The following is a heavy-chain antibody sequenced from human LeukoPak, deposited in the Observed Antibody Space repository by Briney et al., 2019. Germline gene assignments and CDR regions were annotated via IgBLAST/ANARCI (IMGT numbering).Heavy chain of an antibody. CDR2: ISSSSSYI. CDR3: ARDPAYIVVVLHYYGMDV. Sequence: NPGGSLRLSCAASGFTFSSYSMNWVRQAPGKGLEWVSSISSSSSYIYYADSVKGRFTISRDNAKNSLYLQMNSLRAEDTAVYYCARDPAYIVVVLHYYGMDVWGQGTTVTVSS. D-gene: IGHD2-2*01. J-gene: IGHJ6*02. V-gene: IGHV3-21*01. CDR1: GFTFSSYS.